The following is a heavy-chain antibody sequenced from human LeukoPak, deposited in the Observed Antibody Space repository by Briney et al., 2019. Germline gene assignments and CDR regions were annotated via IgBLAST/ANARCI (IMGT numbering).Heavy chain of an antibody. Sequence: SVKVSCKAPGGTFNNYAISWVRQAPGQGLEWMGGIIPMFGTANYAQKYQGRVTITADESTSTAHIELSSLRSEDTAMYYCALGSRGVMTDWFDPWGQGTLVTVSS. CDR2: IIPMFGTA. V-gene: IGHV1-69*01. CDR3: ALGSRGVMTDWFDP. D-gene: IGHD3-10*01. CDR1: GGTFNNYA. J-gene: IGHJ5*02.